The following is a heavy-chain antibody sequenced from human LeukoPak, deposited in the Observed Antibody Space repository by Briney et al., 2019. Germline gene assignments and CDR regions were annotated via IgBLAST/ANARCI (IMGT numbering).Heavy chain of an antibody. CDR1: GGSISNYY. Sequence: SETLSLTCTVSGGSISNYYWTWIRQPPGKGLEWIAYIYYSGTTNYNPSLQSRVTISVDTSKNQFSLKLSSVTAADTAVYYCARVSYSGYENYWGQGTLVTVSS. V-gene: IGHV4-59*01. CDR3: ARVSYSGYENY. J-gene: IGHJ4*02. CDR2: IYYSGTT. D-gene: IGHD5-12*01.